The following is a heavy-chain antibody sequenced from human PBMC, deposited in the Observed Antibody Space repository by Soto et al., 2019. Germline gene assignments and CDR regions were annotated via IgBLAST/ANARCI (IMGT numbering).Heavy chain of an antibody. CDR2: IYYSGST. CDR1: GGSVSSGSYY. CDR3: ARGGYSSSSYESGWYYFDY. D-gene: IGHD6-6*01. J-gene: IGHJ4*02. V-gene: IGHV4-61*01. Sequence: LSLTCTVSGGSVSSGSYYWSWIRQPPGKGLEWIGYIYYSGSTNYNPSLKSRVTISVDTSKNQFSLKLSSVTAADTAVYYCARGGYSSSSYESGWYYFDYWGQGTLVTVSS.